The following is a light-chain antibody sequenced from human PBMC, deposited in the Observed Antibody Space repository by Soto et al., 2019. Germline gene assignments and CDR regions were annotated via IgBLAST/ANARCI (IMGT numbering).Light chain of an antibody. CDR2: EVS. Sequence: QSALTQPASVSGSPGQSITISCTGTSSDVGGYNYVSWYQQHPGKAPKLMIYEVSNRPSGVSNRFSGSKYGNTASLTISGLQAEDEAGYYCSSYTSSSTLVFGTGTKLTVL. CDR3: SSYTSSSTLV. V-gene: IGLV2-14*01. CDR1: SSDVGGYNY. J-gene: IGLJ1*01.